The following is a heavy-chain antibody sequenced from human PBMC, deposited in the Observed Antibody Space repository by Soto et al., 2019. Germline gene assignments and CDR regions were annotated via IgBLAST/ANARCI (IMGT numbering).Heavy chain of an antibody. CDR2: TNSDWSTT. D-gene: IGHD6-19*01. V-gene: IGHV3-74*01. CDR3: ARGPTGWYGYDY. Sequence: EVQLVESGGGLIQPGGSLRLSCAASGFSFSRSWMHWVRQSPGKGRVWVSRTNSDWSTTNYAYSVKGRFTISGDNAKNTLYLQMNSLRAEDTAVYYWARGPTGWYGYDYWGRGTLVTVSS. CDR1: GFSFSRSW. J-gene: IGHJ4*02.